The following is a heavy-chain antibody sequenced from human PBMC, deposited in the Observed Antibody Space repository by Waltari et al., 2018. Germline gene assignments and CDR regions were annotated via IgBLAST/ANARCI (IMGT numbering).Heavy chain of an antibody. J-gene: IGHJ6*04. V-gene: IGHV3-30*18. D-gene: IGHD3-9*01. CDR1: GFTFSSYG. CDR2: IWYDGSNK. Sequence: QVQLVESGGGVVQPGRSLRLSCAASGFTFSSYGMHWVRQAPGKGLEWVAVIWYDGSNKYYADSVKGRFTISRDNSKNTLYLQMNSLRAEDTAMYYCAKDKEDGSLDYWGKGTTVTVSS. CDR3: AKDKEDGSLDY.